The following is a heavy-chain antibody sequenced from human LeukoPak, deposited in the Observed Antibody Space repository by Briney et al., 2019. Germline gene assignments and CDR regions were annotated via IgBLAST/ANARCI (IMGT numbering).Heavy chain of an antibody. V-gene: IGHV3-48*03. Sequence: GGSLRLSCAASGFTFSSYEMNWVRQAPGKGLEWVSYISSSGSSIYYADSVKGRFTISRDNAQNSLCLQINSLRAEDTAVYYCARGSRSTMVRGVHDYWGQGTLVTVSS. J-gene: IGHJ4*02. D-gene: IGHD3-10*01. CDR2: ISSSGSSI. CDR3: ARGSRSTMVRGVHDY. CDR1: GFTFSSYE.